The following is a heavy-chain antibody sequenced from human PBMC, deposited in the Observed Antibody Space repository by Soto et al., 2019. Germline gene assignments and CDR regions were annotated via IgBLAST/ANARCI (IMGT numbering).Heavy chain of an antibody. CDR2: FRTGADDGTT. CDR3: AKKVNSGPGSQYFDY. D-gene: IGHD3-10*01. CDR1: GFTFSSYS. J-gene: IGHJ4*02. Sequence: GGSLRLSCAASGFTFSSYSMSWVRQAPGKGLEWVSGFRTGADDGTTYYADSVKGRFTISRDISKNTLFLQMNSLRAEDTAIYYCAKKVNSGPGSQYFDYWGQGTLVTVS. V-gene: IGHV3-23*01.